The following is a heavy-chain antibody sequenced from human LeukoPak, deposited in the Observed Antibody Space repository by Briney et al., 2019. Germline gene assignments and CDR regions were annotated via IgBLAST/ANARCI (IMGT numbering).Heavy chain of an antibody. CDR3: ARGPGIAREGYYYYYYYMDV. V-gene: IGHV4-4*07. CDR1: GGSISSYY. J-gene: IGHJ6*03. D-gene: IGHD6-13*01. Sequence: SETLSLTCTVSGGSISSYYWSWIRQPAGKGLEWIGRIYTSGSTNYNPSLKSRVTMSVDTSKNQFSLKRSSVTAADTAVYYCARGPGIAREGYYYYYYYMDVWGKGTTVTVSS. CDR2: IYTSGST.